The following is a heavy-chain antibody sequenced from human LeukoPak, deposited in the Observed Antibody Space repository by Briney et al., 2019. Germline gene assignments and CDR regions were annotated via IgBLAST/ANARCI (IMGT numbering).Heavy chain of an antibody. CDR2: ISYDGRNK. CDR3: AKPQPYYYDSSGYYPTDY. J-gene: IGHJ4*02. CDR1: GFTFNNYG. V-gene: IGHV3-30*18. Sequence: GGSLRLSCAASGFTFNNYGMHWVRQAPGKGLEWVAVISYDGRNKHYPDSVKGRFTISRDISTDTLWLQMDSLRTEDTAVYYCAKPQPYYYDSSGYYPTDYWGQGTLVTVSS. D-gene: IGHD3-22*01.